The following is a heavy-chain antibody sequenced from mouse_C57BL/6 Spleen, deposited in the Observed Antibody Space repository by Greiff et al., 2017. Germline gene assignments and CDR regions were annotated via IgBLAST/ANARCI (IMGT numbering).Heavy chain of an antibody. J-gene: IGHJ1*03. V-gene: IGHV1-26*01. D-gene: IGHD2-3*01. CDR3: AGTCDGYCVGYFDV. Sequence: VQLQQSGPELVKPGASVKISCKASGYTFTDYYMNWVKQSHGKSLEWIGDINPNNGGTSYNQKFKGKATLTVDKSSSTAYMELRSLTSEDSAVYYCAGTCDGYCVGYFDVWGTGTTVTVSS. CDR1: GYTFTDYY. CDR2: INPNNGGT.